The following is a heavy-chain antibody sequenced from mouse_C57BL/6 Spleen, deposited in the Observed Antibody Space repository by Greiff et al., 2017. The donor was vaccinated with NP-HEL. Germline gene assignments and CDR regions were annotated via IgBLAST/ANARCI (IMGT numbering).Heavy chain of an antibody. CDR1: GYTFTSYW. J-gene: IGHJ1*03. CDR2: IYPGSGST. V-gene: IGHV1-55*01. Sequence: QVQLLQPGAELVKPGASVKMSCKASGYTFTSYWITWVKQRPGQGLEWIGDIYPGSGSTNYHEKFTSKATLTVDTSSSTAYMQLSSLTSEDSAVYYCARGRDYYGSRGAYFDVWGTGTTVTVSS. D-gene: IGHD1-1*01. CDR3: ARGRDYYGSRGAYFDV.